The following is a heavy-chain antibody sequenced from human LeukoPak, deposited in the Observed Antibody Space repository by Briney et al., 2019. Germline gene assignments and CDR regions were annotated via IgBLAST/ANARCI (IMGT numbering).Heavy chain of an antibody. CDR2: INPSGGST. CDR3: ARASGVLRYFDWTRPAEYSQH. D-gene: IGHD3-9*01. CDR1: GYTFTSYY. J-gene: IGHJ1*01. Sequence: ASVKVSCKASGYTFTSYYMHWVRQAPGQGLEWMGIINPSGGSTSYAQKFQGRVTMTRDTSTSTVYMELSSLRSEDTAVYYCARASGVLRYFDWTRPAEYSQHWGQGTLVTVSS. V-gene: IGHV1-46*01.